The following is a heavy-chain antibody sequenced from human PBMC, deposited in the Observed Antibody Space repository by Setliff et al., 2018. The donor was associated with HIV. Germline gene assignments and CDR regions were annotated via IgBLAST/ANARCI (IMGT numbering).Heavy chain of an antibody. CDR3: ARRKSGSYFDAFDI. CDR2: IYTSGST. V-gene: IGHV4-61*09. J-gene: IGHJ3*02. Sequence: SETLSLTCTVSGGSISSGSYYWSWIRQPAGKGLEWIGHIYTSGSTNHNTSLRSRVTISIDTSKNQFSLKLSSVTAANTAVYYCARRKSGSYFDAFDIWGQGTMVTVSS. CDR1: GGSISSGSYY. D-gene: IGHD1-26*01.